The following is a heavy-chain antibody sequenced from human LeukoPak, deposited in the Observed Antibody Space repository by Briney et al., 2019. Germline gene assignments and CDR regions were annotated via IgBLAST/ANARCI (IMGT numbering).Heavy chain of an antibody. CDR1: GFTFSRYN. D-gene: IGHD3-9*01. CDR2: ITSSSIYK. V-gene: IGHV3-21*01. CDR3: ARDLTGLDY. Sequence: GGSLRLSCAASGFTFSRYNMNWVRQAPGKGLEWVSSITSSSIYKYYADSMKGRFTISRDNSKNTLYLQMNSLRAEDTAVYYCARDLTGLDYWGQGTLVTVSS. J-gene: IGHJ4*02.